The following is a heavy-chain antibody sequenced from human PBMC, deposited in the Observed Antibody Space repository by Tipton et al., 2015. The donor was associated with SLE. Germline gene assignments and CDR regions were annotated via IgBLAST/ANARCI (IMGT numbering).Heavy chain of an antibody. CDR2: IYYSGST. J-gene: IGHJ3*02. D-gene: IGHD4-17*01. Sequence: TLSLTCTVSGDSISGQYWSWIRQPPGQGLEWIGYIYYSGSTNYNPSLKSRVTISVDTSKNQFSLKLSSVTAADTAVYYCARADYGDPIKSPDAFDIWGQGTMVTVSS. V-gene: IGHV4-59*11. CDR1: GDSISGQY. CDR3: ARADYGDPIKSPDAFDI.